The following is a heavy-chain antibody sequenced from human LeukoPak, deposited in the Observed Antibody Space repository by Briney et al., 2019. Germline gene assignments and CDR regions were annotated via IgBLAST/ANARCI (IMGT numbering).Heavy chain of an antibody. CDR2: TNHSGST. V-gene: IGHV4-34*01. Sequence: SETLSLTCAVYGGSFSGYYWSWIRQPPGKGLEWIGETNHSGSTNYNPSLKSRVTISVDTSKNQFSLKLSSVTAADTAVYYCARDLAGFDPWGQGTLVTVSS. J-gene: IGHJ5*02. CDR1: GGSFSGYY. CDR3: ARDLAGFDP. D-gene: IGHD3-3*02.